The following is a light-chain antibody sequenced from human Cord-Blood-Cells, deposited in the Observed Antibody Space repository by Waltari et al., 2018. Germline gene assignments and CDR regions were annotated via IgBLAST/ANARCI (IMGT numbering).Light chain of an antibody. CDR1: SSDVGGYTY. Sequence: QSALTQPASVSGSPGQSLTISCPGTSSDVGGYTYVSWYQQHPGKAPKLMIYEVSNRPSGVSNRFSGSKSGNTASLTISGLQAEDEADYYCSSYTSSSTLVFGGGTKLTVL. V-gene: IGLV2-14*01. CDR2: EVS. CDR3: SSYTSSSTLV. J-gene: IGLJ3*02.